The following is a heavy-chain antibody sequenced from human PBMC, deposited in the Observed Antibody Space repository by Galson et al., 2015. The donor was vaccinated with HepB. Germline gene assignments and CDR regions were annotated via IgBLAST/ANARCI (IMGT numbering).Heavy chain of an antibody. D-gene: IGHD3-10*01. CDR3: VRSSGGLGNYYFDY. CDR2: INSDGSST. V-gene: IGHV3-74*01. CDR1: GLTFSNYW. J-gene: IGHJ4*02. Sequence: SLRLSCAVSGLTFSNYWLQWVRQDSRKGLVWVSRINSDGSSTSYADSVKGRFTISRDNAKNTLYLRMNSLRVEDTAMYYCVRSSGGLGNYYFDYWGQGVLVTVSS.